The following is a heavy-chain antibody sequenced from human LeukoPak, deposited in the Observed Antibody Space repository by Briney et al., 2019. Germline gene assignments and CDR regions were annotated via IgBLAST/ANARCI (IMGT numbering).Heavy chain of an antibody. J-gene: IGHJ4*02. CDR1: GFTFSSYE. CDR3: ARRGPYFDY. Sequence: GGSLRLSCAASGFTFSSYEMNWVRQAPGKGLEWVSYISSSGSTIYYVDSVKGRFTISRDNAKNSLYLQMNSLRAEDTAIYYCARRGPYFDYWGQGILVTVSS. D-gene: IGHD3-10*01. V-gene: IGHV3-48*03. CDR2: ISSSGSTI.